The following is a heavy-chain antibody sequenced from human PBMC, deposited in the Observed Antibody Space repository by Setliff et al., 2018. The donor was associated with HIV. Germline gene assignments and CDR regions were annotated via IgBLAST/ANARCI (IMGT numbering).Heavy chain of an antibody. CDR1: GGSISSGYYY. V-gene: IGHV4-31*01. D-gene: IGHD5-18*01. CDR3: ARTLPQYTNLFDY. CDR2: IYYSGSS. J-gene: IGHJ4*02. Sequence: SETLSLTCSVSGGSISSGYYYWSWIRQHPGKGLEWIGYIYYSGSSYYNPSLKSLVTISVDTSKNQFSVKLSSVTAADTSVYYCARTLPQYTNLFDYWGQGTLVTVSS.